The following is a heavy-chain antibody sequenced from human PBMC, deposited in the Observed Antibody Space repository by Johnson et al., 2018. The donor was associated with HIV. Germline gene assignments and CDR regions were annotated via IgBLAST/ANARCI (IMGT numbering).Heavy chain of an antibody. CDR2: IYSDGST. CDR3: ARLKNGAFDI. Sequence: VQLVESGGGLVQPGGSLRLSCAASGFTFSSYAMNWVRQAPGKGLEWVSIIYSDGSTYFADSVKGRFPISRDNSKNTLFLQMNSLRVEDTAVYYCARLKNGAFDIWGQGTMVTVSS. V-gene: IGHV3-23*03. D-gene: IGHD2-8*01. J-gene: IGHJ3*02. CDR1: GFTFSSYA.